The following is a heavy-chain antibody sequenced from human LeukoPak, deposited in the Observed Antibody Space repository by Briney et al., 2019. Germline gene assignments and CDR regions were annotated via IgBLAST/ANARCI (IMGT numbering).Heavy chain of an antibody. J-gene: IGHJ6*02. V-gene: IGHV3-9*01. CDR1: GFTFYDYA. CDR3: AKAHFSSSSGRYYYYYGMDV. Sequence: PGRSLRLSCAASGFTFYDYAMHWVRQAPGKGLEWVSGISWNSGSIGYADSVKGRFTISRDNAKNSLYLQMNSLRAEDTALYYCAKAHFSSSSGRYYYYYGMDVWGQGTTVTVSS. CDR2: ISWNSGSI. D-gene: IGHD6-6*01.